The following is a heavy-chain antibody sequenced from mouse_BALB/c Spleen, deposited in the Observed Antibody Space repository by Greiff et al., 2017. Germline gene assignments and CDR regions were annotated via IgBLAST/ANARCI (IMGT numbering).Heavy chain of an antibody. D-gene: IGHD1-1*01. J-gene: IGHJ2*01. CDR1: GFTFSSYG. CDR3: ARHLLRDYFDY. Sequence: EVQLVESGGDLVKPGGSLKLSCAASGFTFSSYGMSWVRQTPDKRLEWVATISSGGSYTYYPDSVKGRFTISRDNAKNTLYLQISSLKSEDTAMYYCARHLLRDYFDYWGQGTTLTVSS. V-gene: IGHV5-6*01. CDR2: ISSGGSYT.